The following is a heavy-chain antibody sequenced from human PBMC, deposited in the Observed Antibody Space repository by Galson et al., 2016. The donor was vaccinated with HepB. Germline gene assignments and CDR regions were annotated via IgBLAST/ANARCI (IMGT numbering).Heavy chain of an antibody. J-gene: IGHJ4*02. CDR1: EDSFGDYM. Sequence: LRLSCAGSEDSFGDYMMHWVRQAPGKGLEWVSLITWNGDATYYADSVKGRFTISRDSSKNTLYLQMDSLTTEDRAVYYCARNPELADGSGYFDSWGQGTLVTVSS. CDR2: ITWNGDAT. V-gene: IGHV3-43*01. D-gene: IGHD3-22*01. CDR3: ARNPELADGSGYFDS.